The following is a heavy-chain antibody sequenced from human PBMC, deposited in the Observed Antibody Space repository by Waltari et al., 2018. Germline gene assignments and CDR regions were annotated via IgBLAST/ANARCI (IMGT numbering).Heavy chain of an antibody. Sequence: EVQLLESGGGLVQPGGSLRLSCSASGFTFSSDDRNWVRQAPGKGLEWVSYITNSGSSTYDADSVKGRFTISRDNSKNMLYLQMNSLRAEDTAVYYCARRPCRDGNCYMDHWGQGTLVTVSS. CDR1: GFTFSSDD. CDR3: ARRPCRDGNCYMDH. D-gene: IGHD2-15*01. V-gene: IGHV3-23*05. J-gene: IGHJ4*02. CDR2: ITNSGSST.